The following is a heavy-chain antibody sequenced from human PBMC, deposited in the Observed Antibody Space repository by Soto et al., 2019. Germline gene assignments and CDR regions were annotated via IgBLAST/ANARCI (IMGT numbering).Heavy chain of an antibody. D-gene: IGHD3-9*01. Sequence: GGSLRLSCAASGFTFSSYSMNWVRQAPGKGLEWVSYISSSSSTIYYADSVKGRFTISRDNAKNSLYLQMNSLRAEDTAVYYCASIRRYYDILTGYYFNWFDPWGQGTLVTVSS. J-gene: IGHJ5*02. CDR3: ASIRRYYDILTGYYFNWFDP. CDR1: GFTFSSYS. V-gene: IGHV3-48*01. CDR2: ISSSSSTI.